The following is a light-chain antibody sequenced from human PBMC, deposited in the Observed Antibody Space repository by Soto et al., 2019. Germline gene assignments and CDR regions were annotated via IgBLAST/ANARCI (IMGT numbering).Light chain of an antibody. CDR2: DVY. Sequence: QSALTQPASVSGSPGQSITISCTGTSSDVGGYNFVSWYEHHPGKAPKLIIYDVYYRPSGVSDRFSGSKSGNTASLTISGLQAEAEADYYCSSYARTSTLVVGTGTKLTVL. CDR1: SSDVGGYNF. J-gene: IGLJ1*01. CDR3: SSYARTSTLV. V-gene: IGLV2-14*03.